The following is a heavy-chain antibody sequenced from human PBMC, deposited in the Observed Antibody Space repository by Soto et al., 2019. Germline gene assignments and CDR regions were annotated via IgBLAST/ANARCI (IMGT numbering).Heavy chain of an antibody. CDR3: AKVLRDIVVVVAATRKGYYYMDV. J-gene: IGHJ6*03. V-gene: IGHV3-23*01. CDR2: ISGSGGST. CDR1: GFTFSSYA. D-gene: IGHD2-15*01. Sequence: GGSLRLSCAASGFTFSSYAMSWVRQAPGKGLEWVSAISGSGGSTYYADSVNGRFTISRDNSKNTLYLQMNSLRAEDTAVYYCAKVLRDIVVVVAATRKGYYYMDVWGKGTTVTVSS.